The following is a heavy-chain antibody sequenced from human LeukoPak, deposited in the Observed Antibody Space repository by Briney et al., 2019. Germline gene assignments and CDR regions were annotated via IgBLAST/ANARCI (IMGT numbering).Heavy chain of an antibody. J-gene: IGHJ4*02. CDR1: GGSISSSNYY. Sequence: SETLSLTCTVSGGSISSSNYYWGWIRQPPGKGLEWIGSIYYSGSTYYNPSLKSRVTISVDTSKNQFSLKLSSVTAADTAVHYCARRISMVRGVTPNIDYWGQGTLVTVSS. CDR3: ARRISMVRGVTPNIDY. CDR2: IYYSGST. V-gene: IGHV4-39*01. D-gene: IGHD3-10*01.